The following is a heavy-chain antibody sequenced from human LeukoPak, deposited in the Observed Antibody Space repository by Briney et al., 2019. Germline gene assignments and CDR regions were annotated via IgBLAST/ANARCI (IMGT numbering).Heavy chain of an antibody. V-gene: IGHV4-38-2*02. CDR1: GYPISSGYY. CDR2: IYHSGST. J-gene: IGHJ4*02. D-gene: IGHD2-21*02. CDR3: ARDDHIVVVTAGEFDY. Sequence: PSETLSLTCTVSGYPISSGYYWGWIRQPPGKGLEWIGSIYHSGSTYYNPSLKSRVTISVDTSKNQFSLKLSSVTAADTAVYYCARDDHIVVVTAGEFDYWGQGTLVTVSS.